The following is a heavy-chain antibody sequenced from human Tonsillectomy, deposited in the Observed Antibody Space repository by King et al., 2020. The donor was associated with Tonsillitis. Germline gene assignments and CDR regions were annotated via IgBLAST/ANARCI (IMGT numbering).Heavy chain of an antibody. D-gene: IGHD3-22*01. V-gene: IGHV3-30*05. J-gene: IGHJ3*01. CDR1: GFTFSSYG. CDR3: ARDKSSYDSSVYYSD. CDR2: ISYDGSDK. Sequence: VQLVESGGGVVQPGRSLRLSCAASGFTFSSYGMHWVRQAPGKGLEWVAVISYDGSDKYYVDSVKGRFTISRDNSKNTLYLQMNSLRAEDTAVYYCARDKSSYDSSVYYSDWGQGTMVTVSS.